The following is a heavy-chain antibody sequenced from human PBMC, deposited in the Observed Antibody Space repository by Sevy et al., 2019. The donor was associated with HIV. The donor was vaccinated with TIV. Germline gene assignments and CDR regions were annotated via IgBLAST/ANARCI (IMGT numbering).Heavy chain of an antibody. Sequence: ASVKVSCKLSGYTLTQLSMHWVRQAPRKGLEWLGSFDPEDGERIYAQKFQGRFTMTEETSTDTAYMELSSLRSEDTAIYYCATGREYYEGNSGYFDYWGQGTLVTVSS. J-gene: IGHJ4*02. CDR1: GYTLTQLS. CDR2: FDPEDGER. V-gene: IGHV1-24*01. CDR3: ATGREYYEGNSGYFDY. D-gene: IGHD3-3*01.